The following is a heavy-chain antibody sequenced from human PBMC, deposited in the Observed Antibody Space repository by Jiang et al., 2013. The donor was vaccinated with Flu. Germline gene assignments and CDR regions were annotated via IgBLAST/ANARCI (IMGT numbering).Heavy chain of an antibody. CDR2: IYYSGST. CDR3: ARGSGWLQLDY. CDR1: GGSISSYY. D-gene: IGHD5-24*01. Sequence: GLLKPSETLSLTCTVSGGSISSYYWSWIRQPSGKGLEWIGYIYYSGSTNYNPSLQSRVTMSVDTSKNQFSLNLSSVTAADTAVYYCARGSGWLQLDYWGQGTLVTVSS. V-gene: IGHV4-59*01. J-gene: IGHJ4*02.